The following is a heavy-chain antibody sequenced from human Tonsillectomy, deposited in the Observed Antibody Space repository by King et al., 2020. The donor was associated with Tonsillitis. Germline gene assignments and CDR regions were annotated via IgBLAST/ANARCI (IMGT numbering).Heavy chain of an antibody. CDR1: GFTFSHYG. J-gene: IGHJ6*03. V-gene: IGHV3-33*08. CDR2: IWYDGSNK. D-gene: IGHD3-10*01. CDR3: ARVESSGNYYMDV. Sequence: VQLVESGGGVVQPGRSLRLSCAASGFTFSHYGMHWVRQAPGKGLEWVAVIWYDGSNKYYADSVKGRFTISRDNSKDTLFLQMNSLGDEDTAVYYCARVESSGNYYMDVWGKGTTVTVSS.